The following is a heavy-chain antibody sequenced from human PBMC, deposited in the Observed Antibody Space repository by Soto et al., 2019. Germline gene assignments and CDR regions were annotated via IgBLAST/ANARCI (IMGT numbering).Heavy chain of an antibody. D-gene: IGHD2-21*02. CDR3: ARGSFVTHYYYYHMDV. CDR1: GGSISTADYY. Sequence: SETLSLTCNVSGGSISTADYYWSWIRQPPGKGLEWIGYIYYRGSTYYNPSLESRISISMDTSKNQFSLNLTSVTAADTAVYYCARGSFVTHYYYYHMDVWGKGTPVTVSS. V-gene: IGHV4-30-4*01. CDR2: IYYRGST. J-gene: IGHJ6*03.